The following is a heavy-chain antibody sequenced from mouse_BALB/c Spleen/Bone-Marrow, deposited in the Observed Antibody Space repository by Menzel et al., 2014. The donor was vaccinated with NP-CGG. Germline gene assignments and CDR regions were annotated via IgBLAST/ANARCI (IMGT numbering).Heavy chain of an antibody. J-gene: IGHJ3*01. CDR3: ARRDGSSYSFVY. D-gene: IGHD1-1*01. CDR2: INPSTGYT. V-gene: IGHV1-7*01. Sequence: QVQLQQSGAELAKPGASVKMSCKASGYTFTNYWMHWVKQRPGQGLEWIGYINPSTGYTEYNQKFKDKATLTADKSSSTAYVQLSSLTSEDPAVYYCARRDGSSYSFVYWGQGTLVTVSA. CDR1: GYTFTNYW.